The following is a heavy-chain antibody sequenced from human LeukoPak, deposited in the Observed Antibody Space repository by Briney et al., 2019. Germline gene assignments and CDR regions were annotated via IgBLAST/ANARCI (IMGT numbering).Heavy chain of an antibody. CDR1: RFTLSSYW. D-gene: IGHD2-2*01. J-gene: IGHJ4*02. Sequence: GGSLRLSCAASRFTLSSYWMHWVRQAPGKGLEWVSALSGSGGNTYYADSVKGRFTISRDNSKNTLYLQMNSLRAEDTAKYYCAKVASLCTSTSCVRGGFDYWGQGTLVTVSS. CDR2: LSGSGGNT. V-gene: IGHV3-23*01. CDR3: AKVASLCTSTSCVRGGFDY.